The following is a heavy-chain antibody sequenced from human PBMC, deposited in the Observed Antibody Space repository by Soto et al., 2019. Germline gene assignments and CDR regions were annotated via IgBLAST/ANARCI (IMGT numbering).Heavy chain of an antibody. CDR3: SRPASADAPQSCVGAGCSSEFDF. D-gene: IGHD2-15*01. CDR1: GYTFTTYY. CDR2: INPSSGGT. Sequence: QVQLVQSGAEVKKPGASVTVSCKASGYTFTTYYIHWVRLAPGQGLEWMGIINPSSGGTAYSQKFQGRVTMNRDTSTNTAYMELGGLQSEDTAGYYGSRPASADAPQSCVGAGCSSEFDFWGQGTLVTVSS. V-gene: IGHV1-46*03. J-gene: IGHJ4*02.